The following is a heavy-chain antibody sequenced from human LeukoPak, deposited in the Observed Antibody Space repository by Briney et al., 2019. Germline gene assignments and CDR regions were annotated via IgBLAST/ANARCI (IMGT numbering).Heavy chain of an antibody. D-gene: IGHD1-26*01. CDR3: ARDFSSGSYSAEVDY. CDR2: IWYDGSNK. CDR1: GFTFSSYG. V-gene: IGHV3-33*01. Sequence: GGSLRLSCAASGFTFSSYGMHWVRQAPGKGPEWVAVIWYDGSNKYYADSVKGRFTISRDNSKNTLYLQMNSLRAEDTAVYYCARDFSSGSYSAEVDYWGQGTLVTVSS. J-gene: IGHJ4*02.